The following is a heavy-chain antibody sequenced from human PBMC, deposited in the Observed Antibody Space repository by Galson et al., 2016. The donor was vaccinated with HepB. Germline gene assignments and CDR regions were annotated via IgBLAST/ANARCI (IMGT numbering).Heavy chain of an antibody. CDR1: GYTFTNYD. D-gene: IGHD7-27*01. Sequence: SVKVSCKASGYTFTNYDINWVRQATGQGPEWMGWMNPNSGNTGYAQKFQGRITMTGDISISTAYMELSSLRSEDTAVYYCARNPALTGDFDYWGQGSLVTVSS. CDR3: ARNPALTGDFDY. CDR2: MNPNSGNT. V-gene: IGHV1-8*01. J-gene: IGHJ4*02.